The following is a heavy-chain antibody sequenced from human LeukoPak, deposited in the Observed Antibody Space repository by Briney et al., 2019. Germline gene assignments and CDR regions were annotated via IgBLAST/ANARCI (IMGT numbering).Heavy chain of an antibody. CDR1: GGSISSYY. V-gene: IGHV4-59*01. CDR3: ARSNSYYYGSGSYYNADAFDI. D-gene: IGHD3-10*01. CDR2: IYYSGST. J-gene: IGHJ3*02. Sequence: SETLSLTCTVSGGSISSYYWSWVRQPPGKGLEWIWYIYYSGSTNYNPSLKSRVTISVDTSKNQFSLKLSSVTAADTAVYYCARSNSYYYGSGSYYNADAFDIWGQGTMVTVSS.